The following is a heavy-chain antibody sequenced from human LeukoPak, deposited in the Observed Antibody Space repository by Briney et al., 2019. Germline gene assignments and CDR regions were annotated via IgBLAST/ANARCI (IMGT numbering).Heavy chain of an antibody. CDR2: IYYSGST. CDR1: GGSISSGGYS. V-gene: IGHV4-31*11. D-gene: IGHD3-22*01. J-gene: IGHJ4*02. CDR3: ARDLGSGYFDY. Sequence: SQTLSLTCAVSGGSISSGGYSWSWIRQHPGTGLEWIGYIYYSGSTYYNPSLKSRVTISVDTSKNQFSLKLSSVTAADTAVYYCARDLGSGYFDYWGQGTLVTVSS.